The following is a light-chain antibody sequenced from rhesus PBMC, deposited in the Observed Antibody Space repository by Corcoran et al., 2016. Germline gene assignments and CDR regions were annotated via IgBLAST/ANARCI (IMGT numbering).Light chain of an antibody. Sequence: DIQMTQSPSSLSASVGDRVTITCQASQGISNWLAWYQQKPGKAPKLLIYAAYSLQSGVPSRFSGSGSGTEFTLTSSSLQPEDFATYYCQQHNSNPYSFGQGTKGEIK. CDR3: QQHNSNPYS. J-gene: IGKJ2*01. V-gene: IGKV1-33*02. CDR2: AAY. CDR1: QGISNW.